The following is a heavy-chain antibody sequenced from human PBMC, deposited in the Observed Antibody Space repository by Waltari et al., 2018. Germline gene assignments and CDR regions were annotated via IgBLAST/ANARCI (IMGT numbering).Heavy chain of an antibody. V-gene: IGHV3-30*01. CDR1: GFTIKDFA. Sequence: QVHLVESGGGVVQSGKSLRLSCAASGFTIKDFAMHWVRQAPGQGLEWVSVISSDGTNKYYADSVKGRFTISRDNSGCTLYLQMNSLRPQDTAIYFCARGDCSSTSCYSLESWGHGTLVTVS. J-gene: IGHJ1*01. CDR2: ISSDGTNK. D-gene: IGHD2-2*01. CDR3: ARGDCSSTSCYSLES.